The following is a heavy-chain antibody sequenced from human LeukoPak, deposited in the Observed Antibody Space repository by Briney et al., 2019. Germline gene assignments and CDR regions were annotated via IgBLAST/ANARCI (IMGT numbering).Heavy chain of an antibody. D-gene: IGHD3-10*01. Sequence: PGGSLRLSCAASGFTFSSYEMNWVRQAPGKGLEWVSYISSSGSTIYYADSVKGRFTISRDNAKNSLYLQMNSLRAEDTAVYYCARDKKSGESSEIDYWGQGTLVTVSS. CDR3: ARDKKSGESSEIDY. J-gene: IGHJ4*02. CDR1: GFTFSSYE. V-gene: IGHV3-48*03. CDR2: ISSSGSTI.